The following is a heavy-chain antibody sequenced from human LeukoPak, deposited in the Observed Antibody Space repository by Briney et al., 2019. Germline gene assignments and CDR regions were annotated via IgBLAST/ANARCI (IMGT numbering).Heavy chain of an antibody. CDR1: GFTFSSNW. V-gene: IGHV3-7*01. Sequence: PGGSLRLSCAASGFTFSSNWMRWVRQAPGKGLEWVASIKQDGSEKYYVGSVKGRFTISRDNAKNSLFLQMDSLRVEDTAVYYCARVDKNRASDYWGQGTLVTVSS. CDR3: ARVDKNRASDY. J-gene: IGHJ4*02. D-gene: IGHD2-2*03. CDR2: IKQDGSEK.